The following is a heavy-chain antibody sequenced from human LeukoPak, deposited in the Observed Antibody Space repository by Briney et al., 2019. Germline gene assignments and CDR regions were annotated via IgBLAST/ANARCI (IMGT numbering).Heavy chain of an antibody. CDR2: INPNSGGT. V-gene: IGHV1-2*02. J-gene: IGHJ6*02. CDR1: GYTFTGYY. CDR3: ARDPIRDYYYYGMDV. D-gene: IGHD4-17*01. Sequence: ASVKVSCKASGYTFTGYYMHWVRQAPGQGLEWMGWINPNSGGTNYAQKFQGRVTMTRDTSISTAYMELSRVRSDDTAVYYCARDPIRDYYYYGMDVWGQGTTVTVSS.